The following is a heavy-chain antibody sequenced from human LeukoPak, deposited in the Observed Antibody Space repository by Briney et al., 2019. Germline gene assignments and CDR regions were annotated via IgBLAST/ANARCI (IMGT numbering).Heavy chain of an antibody. V-gene: IGHV1-2*02. CDR3: ARLIPPDGDYSFWFDP. J-gene: IGHJ5*02. D-gene: IGHD4-17*01. CDR2: INPNSGCT. CDR1: GYTFTGYY. Sequence: GASVKVSCKAAGYTFTGYYVHCGRQAPGQEGEGRGWINPNSGCTNDAQKFQGRVTMTRETSIRTGYMEPSRLRSDDPAVYYCARLIPPDGDYSFWFDPWGQGTLVTVSS.